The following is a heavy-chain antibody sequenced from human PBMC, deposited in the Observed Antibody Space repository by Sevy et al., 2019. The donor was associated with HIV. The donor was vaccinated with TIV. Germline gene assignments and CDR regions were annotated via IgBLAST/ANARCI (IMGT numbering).Heavy chain of an antibody. J-gene: IGHJ4*02. CDR2: FVPEDDEK. CDR1: GYTLTELS. CDR3: ATTKDYYDTSGYPFDS. Sequence: ASVKVSCKVSGYTLTELSMHWVRQAPGKGLEWMGTFVPEDDEKIYAQKFQGRVTMTEDTSTDTAYMELSRLRSEDTAVYYCATTKDYYDTSGYPFDSWGQGTLVTVSS. D-gene: IGHD3-22*01. V-gene: IGHV1-24*01.